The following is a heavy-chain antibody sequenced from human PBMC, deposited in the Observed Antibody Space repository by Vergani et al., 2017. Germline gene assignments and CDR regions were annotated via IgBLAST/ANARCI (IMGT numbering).Heavy chain of an antibody. D-gene: IGHD5-24*01. J-gene: IGHJ5*01. CDR3: VRGGLATIYNWFDP. Sequence: QVQLVESGGGVVQPGTSLRLSCEASGFKFSQFGMHWVRQGPGKGLEWVAFISYDGSEDYYVDSVKGRFTITRDNAKKFIYLQMNSLRADDTAVYYCVRGGLATIYNWFDPWGQGTRVTVSS. CDR2: ISYDGSED. CDR1: GFKFSQFG. V-gene: IGHV3-30*19.